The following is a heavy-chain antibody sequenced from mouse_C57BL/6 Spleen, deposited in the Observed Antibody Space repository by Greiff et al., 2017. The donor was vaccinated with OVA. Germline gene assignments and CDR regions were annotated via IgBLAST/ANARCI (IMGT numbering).Heavy chain of an antibody. V-gene: IGHV1-80*01. Sequence: LVESGAELVKPGASVKISCKASGYAFSSYWMNWVKQRPGKGLEWIGQIYPGDGDTNYNGKFKGKATLTADKSSSTAYMQLSSLTSEDSAVYFCARGRDYEYAMDYWGQGTSVTVSS. CDR2: IYPGDGDT. D-gene: IGHD2-4*01. CDR3: ARGRDYEYAMDY. J-gene: IGHJ4*01. CDR1: GYAFSSYW.